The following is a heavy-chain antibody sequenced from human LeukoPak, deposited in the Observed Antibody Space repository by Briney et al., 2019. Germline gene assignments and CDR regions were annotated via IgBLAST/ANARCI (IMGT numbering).Heavy chain of an antibody. Sequence: GGSLRPSCTASGFTFSSYSMNWVRQAPGKGLEWVSAISGIGGSTYYADSVKGRFTISRDNSKNTLYLQMNSLRAEDTAVYYCAKGVVAVDFDYWGQGTLVTVSS. V-gene: IGHV3-23*01. CDR2: ISGIGGST. CDR1: GFTFSSYS. D-gene: IGHD2-15*01. CDR3: AKGVVAVDFDY. J-gene: IGHJ4*02.